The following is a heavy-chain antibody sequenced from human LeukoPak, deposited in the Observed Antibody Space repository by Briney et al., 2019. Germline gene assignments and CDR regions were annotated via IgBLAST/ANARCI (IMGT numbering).Heavy chain of an antibody. V-gene: IGHV3-74*01. CDR3: ARERGIAVAGSPNWFDP. CDR1: GFTFSSYW. J-gene: IGHJ5*02. CDR2: INSDGSST. D-gene: IGHD6-19*01. Sequence: GGSLRLSCAASGFTFSSYWMHWVRRAPGKGLVWVSRINSDGSSTSYADSVKGRFTISRDNAKNTLYLQMNSLRAEDTAVYYCARERGIAVAGSPNWFDPWGQGTLVTVSS.